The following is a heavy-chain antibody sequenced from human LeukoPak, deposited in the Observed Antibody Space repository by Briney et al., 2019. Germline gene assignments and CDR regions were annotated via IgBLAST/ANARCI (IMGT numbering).Heavy chain of an antibody. J-gene: IGHJ4*02. V-gene: IGHV1-69*04. CDR1: GGTFSSYA. D-gene: IGHD2-15*01. Sequence: GASVKVSCKASGGTFSSYAISWVRQAPGQGLEWMGRIIPILGIANYAQKFQGRVTITADKSTSTAYMELSSLRSEDTAVYYCARVGYCSGGSCPIDYWGQGTLVTVSS. CDR3: ARVGYCSGGSCPIDY. CDR2: IIPILGIA.